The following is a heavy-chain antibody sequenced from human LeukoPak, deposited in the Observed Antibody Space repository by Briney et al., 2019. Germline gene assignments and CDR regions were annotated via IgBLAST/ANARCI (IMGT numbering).Heavy chain of an antibody. CDR2: IYYSGST. D-gene: IGHD5-18*01. CDR3: ARAMDTAIYYYYYYDMDV. Sequence: PSETLSLTCTVSGYSISSGYYWGWIRQPPGKGLEWIGSIYYSGSTYYNPSLKSRVTISVDTSKNQFSLKLSSVTAADTAVYYCARAMDTAIYYYYYYDMDVWGQGTTVTVSS. V-gene: IGHV4-38-2*02. J-gene: IGHJ6*02. CDR1: GYSISSGYY.